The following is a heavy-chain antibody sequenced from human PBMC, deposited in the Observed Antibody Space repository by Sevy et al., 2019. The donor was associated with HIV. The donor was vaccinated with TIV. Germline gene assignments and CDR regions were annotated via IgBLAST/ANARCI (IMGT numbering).Heavy chain of an antibody. CDR1: GFTFSSYA. Sequence: GGSLRLSCAASGFTFSSYAMNWVRQAPGKGLEWVSGISGSGGSGDKTNYADSVKVRCNITRDDSKNSLYLQLNSLRAQDTAIYYCARKYDSSGYFDYWGQGTLVTVSS. D-gene: IGHD3-22*01. CDR3: ARKYDSSGYFDY. CDR2: ISGSGGSGDKT. J-gene: IGHJ4*02. V-gene: IGHV3-23*01.